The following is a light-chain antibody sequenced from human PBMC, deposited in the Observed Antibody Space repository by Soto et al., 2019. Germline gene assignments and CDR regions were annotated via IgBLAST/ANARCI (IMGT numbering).Light chain of an antibody. CDR1: SSDIGGYNF. Sequence: QSALTQPASVSGSPGQSITISCTGTSSDIGGYNFVSWYQQQPGKAPKLMIYDVSNRPSGVSNRFSGSKSGTSASLAISGLQSEDEADYYCAAWDDSLKNVVFGGGTKLTVL. CDR3: AAWDDSLKNVV. J-gene: IGLJ2*01. V-gene: IGLV2-14*01. CDR2: DVS.